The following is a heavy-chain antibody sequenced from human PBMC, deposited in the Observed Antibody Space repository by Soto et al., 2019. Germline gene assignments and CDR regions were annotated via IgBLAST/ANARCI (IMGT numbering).Heavy chain of an antibody. D-gene: IGHD3-3*01. CDR3: ARVFKNYYDFWSGYPDY. CDR1: GFTFSSYA. Sequence: QVQLVESGGGVVQPGRSLRLSCAASGFTFSSYAMHWVRQAPGKGLEWVAVISYDGSNKYYADSVKGRFTISRDNSKNTLYLQMNSLRAEDTAVYYCARVFKNYYDFWSGYPDYWGQGPLVTVSS. CDR2: ISYDGSNK. V-gene: IGHV3-30-3*01. J-gene: IGHJ4*02.